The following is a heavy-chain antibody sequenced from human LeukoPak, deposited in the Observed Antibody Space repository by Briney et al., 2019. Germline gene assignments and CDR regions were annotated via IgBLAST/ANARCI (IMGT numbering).Heavy chain of an antibody. J-gene: IGHJ4*02. Sequence: ASVKVSCKASGYTFTGYYMHWVRQAPGQGLEWMGWINPNSGGTNYAQKFQGRVTMTRDTSISTAYMELSRLRSDDTALYYCARAAYYYGSGKAWGQGTLVTVSS. CDR1: GYTFTGYY. V-gene: IGHV1-2*02. D-gene: IGHD3-10*01. CDR3: ARAAYYYGSGKA. CDR2: INPNSGGT.